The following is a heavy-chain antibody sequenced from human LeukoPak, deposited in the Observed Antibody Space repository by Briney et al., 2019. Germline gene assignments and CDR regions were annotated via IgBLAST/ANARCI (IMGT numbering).Heavy chain of an antibody. CDR1: GFTFDDYA. J-gene: IGHJ4*02. CDR2: ISWNSGSI. Sequence: PGRSLRLSCAASGFTFDDYAMHWVRQAPGQGLEWVSGISWNSGSIGYADSVKGRFTISRDNAKNSLYLQMNSLRAEDTALYYCAKDPGYSSGNWGQGTLVTVSS. V-gene: IGHV3-9*01. CDR3: AKDPGYSSGN. D-gene: IGHD6-19*01.